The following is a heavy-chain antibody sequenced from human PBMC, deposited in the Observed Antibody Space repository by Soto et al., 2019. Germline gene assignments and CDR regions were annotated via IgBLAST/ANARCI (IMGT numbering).Heavy chain of an antibody. D-gene: IGHD3-9*01. CDR2: LYWDDKK. CDR1: GFSLTTSGVG. J-gene: IGHJ5*02. V-gene: IGHV2-5*02. Sequence: QITLKESGPTLVKPTQTLTLTCTFSGFSLTTSGVGVGWIRQPPGKALEWLALLYWDDKKFYSPSLKNRLTITRDTSKNQVVLTMTNMDPVDTATYYCAHRRTYYDIMKTENWFDPWGQGTLVTVSS. CDR3: AHRRTYYDIMKTENWFDP.